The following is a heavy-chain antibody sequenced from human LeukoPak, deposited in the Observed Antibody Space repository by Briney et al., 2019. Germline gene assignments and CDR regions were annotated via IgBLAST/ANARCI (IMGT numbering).Heavy chain of an antibody. J-gene: IGHJ3*02. CDR3: ARRAYNWGAFDI. Sequence: GGSLRLSCAASGFTFTNYAMNWVRQAPGKGLEWVSTLSPSGADTYYAGSVKGRFTISGDISKNTLYLQMNSLRAEDTAVYYCARRAYNWGAFDIWGQGTMVTVSS. CDR1: GFTFTNYA. CDR2: LSPSGADT. V-gene: IGHV3-23*01. D-gene: IGHD5-24*01.